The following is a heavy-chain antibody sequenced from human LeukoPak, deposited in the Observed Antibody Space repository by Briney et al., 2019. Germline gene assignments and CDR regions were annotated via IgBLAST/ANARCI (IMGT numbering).Heavy chain of an antibody. CDR3: ARHPLRGGFDF. CDR2: IYTSGST. CDR1: GGSISSYY. J-gene: IGHJ4*02. Sequence: PSETLSLTCTVSGGSISSYYWSWIRQPAGKGLEWIGRIYTSGSTNYNPSLKSRVTMSVDTSKNQFSLKLRSVTAADTALYYCARHPLRGGFDFWGQGALVTVSS. V-gene: IGHV4-4*07.